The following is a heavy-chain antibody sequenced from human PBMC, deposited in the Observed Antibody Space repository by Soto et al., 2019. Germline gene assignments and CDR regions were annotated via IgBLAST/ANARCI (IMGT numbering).Heavy chain of an antibody. CDR2: IYYSGST. D-gene: IGHD3-3*01. J-gene: IGHJ5*02. CDR1: GGSISSGDYY. Sequence: PSETLSLTXTVSGGSISSGDYYWSWIRQPPGKGLEWIGYIYYSGSTYYNPSLKSRVTISVDTSKNQFSLKLSSVTAADTAVYYCARVAKIYYDFWSDPETNWFDPWAREPWSPSPQ. V-gene: IGHV4-30-4*01. CDR3: ARVAKIYYDFWSDPETNWFDP.